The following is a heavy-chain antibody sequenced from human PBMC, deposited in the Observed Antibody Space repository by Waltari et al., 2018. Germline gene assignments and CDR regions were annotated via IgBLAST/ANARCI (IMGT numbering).Heavy chain of an antibody. CDR1: GGAFSGYY. D-gene: IGHD1-26*01. CDR2: INHSGST. Sequence: QVQLQQWGAGLLKPSETLSLTCAVYGGAFSGYYWSWIRQPPGKGLEWIGEINHSGSTNYNPSLKSRVTISVDTSKNQFSLKLSSVTAADTAVYYCARVGGALYYYYYYMDVWGKGTTVTVSS. CDR3: ARVGGALYYYYYYMDV. J-gene: IGHJ6*03. V-gene: IGHV4-34*01.